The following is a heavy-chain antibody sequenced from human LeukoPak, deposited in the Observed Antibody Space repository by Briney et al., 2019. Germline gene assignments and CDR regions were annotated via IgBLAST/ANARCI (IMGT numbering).Heavy chain of an antibody. J-gene: IGHJ3*02. CDR1: GFTFSTSG. Sequence: GGSLRLSCAASGFTFSTSGMNWVRQAPGKGLEWVSYITSSSSAKYYAASVRGRFTISRDNAKNSLYLQMNSLTAEDTAVYFCVRDQGSWSIAAHLDTFDMWGQGTMVTVSS. V-gene: IGHV3-48*01. CDR3: VRDQGSWSIAAHLDTFDM. D-gene: IGHD6-6*01. CDR2: ITSSSSAK.